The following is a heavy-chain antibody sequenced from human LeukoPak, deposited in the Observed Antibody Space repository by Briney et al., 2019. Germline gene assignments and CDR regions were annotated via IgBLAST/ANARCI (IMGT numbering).Heavy chain of an antibody. CDR3: ARHMNEYYDFRSGYYSNYFYGMDV. CDR1: GGSISSSSYY. CDR2: IYYSGST. Sequence: PSETLSLTCTVSGGSISSSSYYWGWIRQPPGKGLEWIGSIYYSGSTYYNPSLKSRVTISVDTSKNQFSLKLSSVTAADTAVYYCARHMNEYYDFRSGYYSNYFYGMDVWGQGTTVTVSS. V-gene: IGHV4-39*01. D-gene: IGHD3-3*01. J-gene: IGHJ6*02.